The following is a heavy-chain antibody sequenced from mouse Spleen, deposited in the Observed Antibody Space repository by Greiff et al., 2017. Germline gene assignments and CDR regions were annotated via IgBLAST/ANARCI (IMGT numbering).Heavy chain of an antibody. CDR2: ISSGGGNT. J-gene: IGHJ3*01. CDR1: GFTFSSYA. CDR3: ARVTTATAWFAY. V-gene: IGHV5-9*01. D-gene: IGHD1-2*01. Sequence: DVMLVESGGGLVKLGGSLKLSCAASGFTFSSYAMSWVRQTPEKRLEWVATISSGGGNTYYPDSVKGRFTISRDNAKNTLYLQMSSLKSEDTAMYYCARVTTATAWFAYWGQGTLVTVSA.